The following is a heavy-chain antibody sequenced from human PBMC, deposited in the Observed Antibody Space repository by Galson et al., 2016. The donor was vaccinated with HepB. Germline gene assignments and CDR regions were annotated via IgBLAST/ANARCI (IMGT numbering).Heavy chain of an antibody. J-gene: IGHJ4*02. CDR3: ARGGGIEEWLPLDY. D-gene: IGHD6-13*01. CDR2: INPNGDTT. V-gene: IGHV1-46*01. CDR1: GFTNDY. Sequence: SVKVSCKAPGFTNDYIHWVRQAPGQGPEWMGIINPNGDTTTYAQKFQGRVSMTRDTSTSTVYMELSSLRSEDTAVYYCARGGGIEEWLPLDYWGQGTLVTVSS.